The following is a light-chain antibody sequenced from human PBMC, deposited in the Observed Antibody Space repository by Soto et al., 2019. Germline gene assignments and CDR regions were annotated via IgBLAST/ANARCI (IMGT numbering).Light chain of an antibody. CDR1: SSDLGGYNY. V-gene: IGLV2-11*01. CDR2: DVN. CDR3: CSYAGSYTYV. Sequence: QSVLTQPRSVSGSPGQSVTISCTGTSSDLGGYNYVSWYQQHPGKAPKLMIFDVNKRPSRVPDRFSGSKSGNTASLTISGLQAEDEADYYCCSYAGSYTYVFGTGTQLTVL. J-gene: IGLJ1*01.